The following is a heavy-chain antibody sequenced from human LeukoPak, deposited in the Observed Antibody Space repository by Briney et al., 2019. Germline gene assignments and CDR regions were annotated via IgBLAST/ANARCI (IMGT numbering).Heavy chain of an antibody. V-gene: IGHV3-74*01. CDR2: INSDGSST. Sequence: GGSLRLSCAASGFTFSSYWMLWVRQAPGKGLVWVSRINSDGSSTNYADSVKGRFTISRDNAKNTLYLQMNSLRAEDTAVYYCARGGLGYCSSTNCYMADYWGQGTLATVSS. CDR3: ARGGLGYCSSTNCYMADY. J-gene: IGHJ4*02. CDR1: GFTFSSYW. D-gene: IGHD2-2*02.